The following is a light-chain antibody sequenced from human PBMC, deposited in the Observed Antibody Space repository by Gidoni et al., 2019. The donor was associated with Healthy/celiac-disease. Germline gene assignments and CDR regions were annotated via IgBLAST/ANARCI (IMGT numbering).Light chain of an antibody. CDR3: KQYGSSLLT. J-gene: IGKJ4*02. V-gene: IGKV3-20*01. CDR2: GAS. Sequence: ESVLTQSPGTLALSPGERAPLSCRASQSVSSSYLAWYQQKPGQAPRLLIYGASSRATGIPDRFSGSGSGTDFTLTISRLEPEDFAVYYCKQYGSSLLTFXGXTKVEIK. CDR1: QSVSSSY.